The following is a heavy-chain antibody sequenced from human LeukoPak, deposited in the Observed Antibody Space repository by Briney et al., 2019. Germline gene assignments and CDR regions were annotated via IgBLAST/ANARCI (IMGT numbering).Heavy chain of an antibody. J-gene: IGHJ6*02. CDR1: GYTFTGYY. V-gene: IGHV1-2*02. Sequence: ASVKVSCKASGYTFTGYYMHWVRQAPGQGLEWMGWINPNSGGTNYAQKFQGRVTMTRDTSISTAYMELSRLRSDDTAVYYCAREKLRGNYYYGMDVWGQGTTVTVSS. CDR3: AREKLRGNYYYGMDV. CDR2: INPNSGGT.